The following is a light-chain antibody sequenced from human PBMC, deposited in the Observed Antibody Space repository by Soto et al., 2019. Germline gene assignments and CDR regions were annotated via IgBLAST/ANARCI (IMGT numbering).Light chain of an antibody. CDR3: HQRSNWWT. CDR2: DTS. Sequence: EIVLTQSPATLSLFPGERATLSCRASQRLSSSLAWYQQKPGQAPSVLIYDTSTRATGIPARFSGSGSGTDFTLTISSLEPEDSAVYYCHQRSNWWTFGQGTRVEIK. CDR1: QRLSSS. J-gene: IGKJ1*01. V-gene: IGKV3-11*01.